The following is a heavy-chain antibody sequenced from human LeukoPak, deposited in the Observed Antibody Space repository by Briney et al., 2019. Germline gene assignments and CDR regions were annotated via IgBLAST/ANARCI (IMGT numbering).Heavy chain of an antibody. D-gene: IGHD3-16*02. Sequence: PGGSLRLSCAASGFTFSSYEMNWVRQAPGKGLEWVSYISSSGSTIYYADSVKGRFTISRDNAKNSLYLQMNSLRAEDTAVYYCARDGYDYVWGSHRYPLEYWGQGTLVTVSS. CDR1: GFTFSSYE. J-gene: IGHJ4*02. CDR3: ARDGYDYVWGSHRYPLEY. V-gene: IGHV3-48*03. CDR2: ISSSGSTI.